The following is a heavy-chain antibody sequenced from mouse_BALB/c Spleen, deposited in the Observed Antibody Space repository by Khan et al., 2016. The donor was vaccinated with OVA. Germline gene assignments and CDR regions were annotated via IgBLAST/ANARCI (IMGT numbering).Heavy chain of an antibody. CDR3: ARTARIKY. J-gene: IGHJ2*01. CDR2: ISYSGST. Sequence: EVQLQESGPGLVKPSQSLSLTCTVTGYSITSGYGWNWIRQFPGNKLEWMGYISYSGSTNYTPSLKSRISITRDTAKNQFFLQLNSVTTEDTATYYCARTARIKYWGQGTTLTVSS. D-gene: IGHD1-2*01. V-gene: IGHV3-2*02. CDR1: GYSITSGYG.